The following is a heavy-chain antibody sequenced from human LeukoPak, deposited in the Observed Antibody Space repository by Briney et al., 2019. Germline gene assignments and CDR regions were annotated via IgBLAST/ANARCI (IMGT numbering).Heavy chain of an antibody. J-gene: IGHJ4*02. CDR3: ARDFATAYGDYFDC. Sequence: PGGSLRLSCAASGFTVSSNYMSWVRQAPGKGLEWVSVIYSGGSTYYADSVKGRFTISRDNSKNTLYLQMNSLRAEDTAVYYCARDFATAYGDYFDCWGQGTLVTVSA. V-gene: IGHV3-66*01. CDR1: GFTVSSNY. D-gene: IGHD4-17*01. CDR2: IYSGGST.